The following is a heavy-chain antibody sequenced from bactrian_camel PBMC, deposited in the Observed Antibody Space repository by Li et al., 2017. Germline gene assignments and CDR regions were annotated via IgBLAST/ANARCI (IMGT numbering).Heavy chain of an antibody. CDR2: ISTGGGST. V-gene: IGHV3S40*01. CDR1: GYTYSNYC. CDR3: AAGTTYDCYVGSWSYSVGGDRVDY. J-gene: IGHJ4*01. D-gene: IGHD1*01. Sequence: VQLVESGGGSVQAGGSLRLSCAASGYTYSNYCMGWFRQAPGKEREGVAIISTGGGSTYYADFVEGRFTLSQDNAENTVYLQMSSLKPEDTAMYYCAAGTTYDCYVGSWSYSVGGDRVDYWGQGTQVTVS.